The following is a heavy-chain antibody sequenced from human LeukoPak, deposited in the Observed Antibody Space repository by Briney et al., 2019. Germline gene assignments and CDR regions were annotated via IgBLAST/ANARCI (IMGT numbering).Heavy chain of an antibody. J-gene: IGHJ4*02. CDR2: ISSSSSTI. V-gene: IGHV3-48*02. CDR1: GFNFSSYS. D-gene: IGHD2-2*01. Sequence: QPGGSLRLSCAASGFNFSSYSMNWVRQAPGKGLEWVSYISSSSSTIYYADSVKGRFTISRDTAKNSLYLQMDSLRDEDTAVYYCARGYCSSTSCAFDYWGQGTLVTVSS. CDR3: ARGYCSSTSCAFDY.